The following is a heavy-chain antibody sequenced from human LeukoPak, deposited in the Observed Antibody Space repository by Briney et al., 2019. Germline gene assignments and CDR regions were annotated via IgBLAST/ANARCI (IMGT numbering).Heavy chain of an antibody. CDR3: ARGSSWPYYYGMDV. CDR1: GGSFSGYY. CDR2: INHSGST. J-gene: IGHJ6*02. D-gene: IGHD6-13*01. V-gene: IGHV4-34*01. Sequence: SETLSLTCAVYGGSFSGYYWSWIRQPPGKGLEWIGEINHSGSTNYNPSLKSRVTISVDTSKNQFSLKLSSGTAADTAVYYCARGSSWPYYYGMDVWGQGTTVTVSS.